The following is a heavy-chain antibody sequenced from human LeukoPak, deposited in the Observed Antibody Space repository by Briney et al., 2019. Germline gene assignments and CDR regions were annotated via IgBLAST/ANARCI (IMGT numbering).Heavy chain of an antibody. CDR1: GDSITGYY. Sequence: PSETLSLTCSVSGDSITGYYWGWIRQPPGKGLEWIGNIYYTGNTYYNSSLKSRVTISLDTSKNQFSLKLSSVTAADTAVYYCAKDLRYCSSTSCSNYYYYYMDVWGKGTTVTVSS. J-gene: IGHJ6*03. V-gene: IGHV4-39*07. D-gene: IGHD2-2*01. CDR2: IYYTGNT. CDR3: AKDLRYCSSTSCSNYYYYYMDV.